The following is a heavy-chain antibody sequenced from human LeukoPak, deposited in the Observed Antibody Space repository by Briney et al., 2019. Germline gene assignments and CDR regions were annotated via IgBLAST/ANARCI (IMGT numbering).Heavy chain of an antibody. CDR2: ISYDGSKK. CDR3: AKDGLAYCGGDCYTWRNWYFDL. CDR1: GFTFSSYG. Sequence: GSLRLSCAASGFTFSSYGMHWVRQAPGKGLEWVAVISYDGSKKYYADSVKSRFTISRDNSKNTLVLQVDSLRADDTAVYYCAKDGLAYCGGDCYTWRNWYFDLWGRGTLVTVSS. J-gene: IGHJ2*01. D-gene: IGHD2-21*02. V-gene: IGHV3-30*18.